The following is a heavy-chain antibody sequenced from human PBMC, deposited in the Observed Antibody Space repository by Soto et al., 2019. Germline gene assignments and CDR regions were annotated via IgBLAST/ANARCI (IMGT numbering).Heavy chain of an antibody. CDR3: ARDYGDYVERFDY. CDR1: GFTFSSYG. Sequence: QVQLVESGGGVVQPGRSLRLSCAASGFTFSSYGMHWVRQAPGKGLEWVAVIWYDGSNKYYADSVKGRFTISRDNSKNTLYLQMNSMRAEDTAVYYCARDYGDYVERFDYLGQGTLVTVSS. J-gene: IGHJ4*02. V-gene: IGHV3-33*01. D-gene: IGHD4-17*01. CDR2: IWYDGSNK.